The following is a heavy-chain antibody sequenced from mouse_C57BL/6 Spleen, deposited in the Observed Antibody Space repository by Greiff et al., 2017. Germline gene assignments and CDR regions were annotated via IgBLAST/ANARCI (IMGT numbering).Heavy chain of an antibody. CDR1: GFTFSDFY. CDR2: SRNKANDYTT. Sequence: EVQRVESGGGLVQSGRSLRLSCATSGFTFSDFYMEWVRQAPGKGLEWIAASRNKANDYTTEYSASVKGRFIVSRDTSQSILYLQMNALRAEDTAIYYCARDGKAMDYWGQGTSVTVSS. J-gene: IGHJ4*01. CDR3: ARDGKAMDY. V-gene: IGHV7-1*01.